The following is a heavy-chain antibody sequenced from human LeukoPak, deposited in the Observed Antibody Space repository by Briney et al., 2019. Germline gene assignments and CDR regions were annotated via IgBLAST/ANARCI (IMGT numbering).Heavy chain of an antibody. D-gene: IGHD3-16*01. J-gene: IGHJ5*02. CDR1: GFTFRSYS. Sequence: GGSLRLSCAASGFTFRSYSMNWVRQAPGKGLEWVSAIGGRGGGTYYADSLEGRFTIARDNSKDMVYLQMNSLKVEDTAIYYCGKEGGAWGQGTKVTVSS. V-gene: IGHV3-23*01. CDR3: GKEGGA. CDR2: IGGRGGGT.